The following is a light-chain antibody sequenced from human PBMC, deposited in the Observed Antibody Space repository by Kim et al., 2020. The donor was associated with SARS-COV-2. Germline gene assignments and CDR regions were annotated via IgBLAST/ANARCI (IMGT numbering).Light chain of an antibody. Sequence: ASVGDRVTITCRASQSISTYLNWYQQKPGKAPKLLIYSASSLQSGVPSRFSGSGSGTDFTLTISNLQPEDFVIYYCQQSYSTPEYTFGQGTKLEI. J-gene: IGKJ2*01. CDR2: SAS. V-gene: IGKV1-39*01. CDR1: QSISTY. CDR3: QQSYSTPEYT.